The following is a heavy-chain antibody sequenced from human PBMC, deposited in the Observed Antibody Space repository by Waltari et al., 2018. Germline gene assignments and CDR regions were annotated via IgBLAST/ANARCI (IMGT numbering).Heavy chain of an antibody. D-gene: IGHD1-26*01. J-gene: IGHJ4*02. Sequence: EVQLVESGGGLVQPGGSLRLSCAASGFTFSSYWMSWVRQAPGKGLEWVANIKQDGSEKYYVDSVKGRFTISRDNAKNPLYLQMNSLRAEDTAVYYCARTGSYGIYYFDYWGQGTLVTVSS. CDR2: IKQDGSEK. CDR3: ARTGSYGIYYFDY. V-gene: IGHV3-7*01. CDR1: GFTFSSYW.